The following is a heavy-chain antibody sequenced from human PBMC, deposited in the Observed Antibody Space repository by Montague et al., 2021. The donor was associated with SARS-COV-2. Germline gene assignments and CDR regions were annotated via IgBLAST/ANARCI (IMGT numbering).Heavy chain of an antibody. CDR1: GFTFSSYG. J-gene: IGHJ3*01. D-gene: IGHD3-22*01. CDR2: ISTTGANT. CDR3: AKEGVVVGADGFDY. Sequence: LRLSCAASGFTFSSYGMNWVRQAPGKGLEWVSAISTTGANTYYAGSVKGRFTISRDNSKNTLYLQLSSLRDEDTAVYYCAKEGVVVGADGFDYWGQGTMVIATS. V-gene: IGHV3-23*01.